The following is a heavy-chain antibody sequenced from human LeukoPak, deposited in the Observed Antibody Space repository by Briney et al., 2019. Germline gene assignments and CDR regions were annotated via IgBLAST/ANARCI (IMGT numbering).Heavy chain of an antibody. CDR3: ARDVGFIVGATPGAFDI. CDR2: IYSGGNT. Sequence: PGRSLRFSCAASGFTVSSNYMTWVRQAPGKGLEWVSVIYSGGNTYYADSVKGRFTISRDNTKNTVYLQMNSLRADDTAVYYCARDVGFIVGATPGAFDIWGQGTMVTVSS. V-gene: IGHV3-66*01. J-gene: IGHJ3*02. D-gene: IGHD1-26*01. CDR1: GFTVSSNY.